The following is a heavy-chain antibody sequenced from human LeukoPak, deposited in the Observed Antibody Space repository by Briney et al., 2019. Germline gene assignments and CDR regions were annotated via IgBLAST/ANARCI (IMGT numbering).Heavy chain of an antibody. CDR3: GGPDY. CDR1: GFTFSTFA. Sequence: PGGSLRLSCAASGFTFSTFAMIWVRQPPGKGLQWVSSISTTGNDMYYADSVRGRFTISRDNANNSVFLQMKSLRAEDTAMYYCGGPDYWGPGTLVTVSS. CDR2: ISTTGNDM. J-gene: IGHJ4*02. V-gene: IGHV3-21*01.